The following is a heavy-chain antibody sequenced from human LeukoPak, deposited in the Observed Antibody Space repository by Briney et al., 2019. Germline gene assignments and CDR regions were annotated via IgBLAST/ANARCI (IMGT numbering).Heavy chain of an antibody. CDR2: ISGSGIVT. CDR3: AKDPNGVCCNI. D-gene: IGHD2-8*01. V-gene: IGHV3-23*01. CDR1: GFTFAKFA. Sequence: GESLRLSCAISGFTFAKFAMSWVRQAPGKGLEWVSTISGSGIVTYYADSVKGRFTISRDNSKNTLYLQMNSLRAEDTAVYYCAKDPNGVCCNIWGQGTMVTVSS. J-gene: IGHJ3*02.